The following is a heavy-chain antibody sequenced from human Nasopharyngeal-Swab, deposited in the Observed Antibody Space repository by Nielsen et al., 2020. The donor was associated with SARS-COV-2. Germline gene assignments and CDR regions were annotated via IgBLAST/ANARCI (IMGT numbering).Heavy chain of an antibody. V-gene: IGHV4-39*07. CDR1: GGSIRSSSYY. D-gene: IGHD6-13*01. Sequence: SETLSLTCTVAGGSIRSSSYYWGWIRQPPGKGLEWIGSIYYSGSTYYNPSLKSRVTISVDTSKNQFSLKLSSVAAADTAVYYCVGSSWYGDYYYYYGMVVWGHGTTVTVSS. CDR3: VGSSWYGDYYYYYGMVV. J-gene: IGHJ6*02. CDR2: IYYSGST.